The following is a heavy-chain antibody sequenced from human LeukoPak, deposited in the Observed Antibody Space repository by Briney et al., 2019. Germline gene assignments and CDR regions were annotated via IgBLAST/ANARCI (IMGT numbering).Heavy chain of an antibody. CDR2: ISGSGGST. J-gene: IGHJ4*02. CDR3: AKGTAVAGRKTPYFDY. D-gene: IGHD6-19*01. CDR1: GFTFSSYA. V-gene: IGHV3-23*01. Sequence: PGGSLRLSCAASGFTFSSYAMSWVRQAPGKGLEWVSAISGSGGSTYYADSVKGRFTISRDNSKNTLYLQMNSLRAEDTAVYYCAKGTAVAGRKTPYFDYWGQGTLVTVSS.